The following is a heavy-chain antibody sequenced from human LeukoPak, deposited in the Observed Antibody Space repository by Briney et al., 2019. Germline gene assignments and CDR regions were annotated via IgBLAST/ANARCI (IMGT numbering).Heavy chain of an antibody. D-gene: IGHD3-22*01. CDR1: GFTFSTYS. J-gene: IGHJ3*02. CDR3: ARDRDPGYNDSSGYRRVNAFDI. CDR2: ISSSSSYI. V-gene: IGHV3-21*01. Sequence: GGSLRLSCAASGFTFSTYSMNWVRQAPGKGLEWVSSISSSSSYIYYADSVKGRFTISRDNAKNSLYLQMNSLRAEDTAVYYCARDRDPGYNDSSGYRRVNAFDIWGQGTMVTVSS.